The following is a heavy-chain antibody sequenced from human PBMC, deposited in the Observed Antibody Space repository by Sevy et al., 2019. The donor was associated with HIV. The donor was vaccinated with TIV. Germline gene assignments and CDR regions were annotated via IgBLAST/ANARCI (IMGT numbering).Heavy chain of an antibody. CDR1: GFTFNTHA. Sequence: GVSLRLSCAASGFTFNTHAMHWVRQAPGKGLEWVALISYDGIIKYYADSVKGRLTISRDNSKNTLSLQMNSLRIEDTAVYYCAREGGYTSAWSPGNYWGQGTLVTVSS. J-gene: IGHJ4*02. CDR3: AREGGYTSAWSPGNY. CDR2: ISYDGIIK. D-gene: IGHD6-19*01. V-gene: IGHV3-30*04.